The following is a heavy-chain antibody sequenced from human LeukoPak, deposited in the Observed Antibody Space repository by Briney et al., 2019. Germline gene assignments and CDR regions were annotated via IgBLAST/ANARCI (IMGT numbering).Heavy chain of an antibody. J-gene: IGHJ4*02. D-gene: IGHD1-26*01. CDR3: ATSSGSYYY. CDR1: GGSISSSSYY. V-gene: IGHV4-39*01. CDR2: MYYSGST. Sequence: SETLSLTCTVSGGSISSSSYYWGWIRQPPVKGLEWIGSMYYSGSTYYNPSLKSRVTISVDTSKNQFSLKLSSVTAADTAVYYCATSSGSYYYWGQGTLVTVSS.